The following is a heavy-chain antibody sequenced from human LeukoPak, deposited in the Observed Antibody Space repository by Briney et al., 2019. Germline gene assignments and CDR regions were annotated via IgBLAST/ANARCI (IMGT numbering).Heavy chain of an antibody. CDR1: GYSISSGYY. CDR3: ASLRNSVAGTGFDY. V-gene: IGHV4-38-2*02. D-gene: IGHD6-19*01. J-gene: IGHJ4*02. CDR2: IYHSGST. Sequence: SETLSLTCTVSGYSISSGYYWGWIRPPPGKGLEWIGSIYHSGSTYYNPSLKSRVTISVDTSKSQFSLKLSSVTAADTAVYYCASLRNSVAGTGFDYWGQGTLVTVSS.